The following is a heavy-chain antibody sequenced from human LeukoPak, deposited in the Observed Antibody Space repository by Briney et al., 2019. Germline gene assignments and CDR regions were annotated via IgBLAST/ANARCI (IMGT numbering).Heavy chain of an antibody. CDR1: GFTFSTYA. CDR3: VARGGASVFYYFDF. Sequence: GGSLRLSCTASGFTFSTYAMTWVRQAPGKGLEWASSISGNGRTTYYSDSVRGRFTISRDNSKNTLYLQMNSLRAEDTAVYYCVARGGASVFYYFDFWGQGTLVTVSS. J-gene: IGHJ4*02. CDR2: ISGNGRTT. V-gene: IGHV3-23*01. D-gene: IGHD3-10*01.